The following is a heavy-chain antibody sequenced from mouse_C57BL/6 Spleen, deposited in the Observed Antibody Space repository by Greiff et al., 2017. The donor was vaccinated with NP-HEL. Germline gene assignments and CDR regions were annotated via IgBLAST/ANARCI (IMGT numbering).Heavy chain of an antibody. V-gene: IGHV1-31*01. CDR3: ARGDYYGNFPYAFDY. CDR2: IYPYNGVT. D-gene: IGHD2-1*01. J-gene: IGHJ4*01. Sequence: EVKLQESGPELVKPGASVKISCKASGYSFTGYYMHWVKQSHGNILDWIGYIYPYNGVTSYNQKFKGKATLTVDKSSSTAYMELRSLTSEDSAVYYCARGDYYGNFPYAFDYWGQGTSVTVSS. CDR1: GYSFTGYY.